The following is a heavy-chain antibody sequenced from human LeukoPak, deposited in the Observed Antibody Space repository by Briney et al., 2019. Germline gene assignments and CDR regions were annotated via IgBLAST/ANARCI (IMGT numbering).Heavy chain of an antibody. CDR1: GYTFTGYY. Sequence: ASVKVSCKASGYTFTGYYMHWVRQAPGQGLEWMGWTNPNSGGTNYAQKFQGRVTMTRDTSISTAYMELRSLRSGDTAVYYCARVDYGDYADAFDIWGQGTMVTVSS. J-gene: IGHJ3*02. V-gene: IGHV1-2*02. CDR3: ARVDYGDYADAFDI. D-gene: IGHD4-17*01. CDR2: TNPNSGGT.